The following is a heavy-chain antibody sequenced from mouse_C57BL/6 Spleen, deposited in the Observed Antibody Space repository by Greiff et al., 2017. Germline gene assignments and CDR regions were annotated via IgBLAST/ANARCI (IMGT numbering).Heavy chain of an antibody. J-gene: IGHJ4*01. D-gene: IGHD1-1*01. CDR3: AEEPHYSGNSSRAMDY. Sequence: QVQLQQSGAELVKPGASVKISCKASGYAFSSYWMNWVKQRPGKGLEWIGQIYPGDGDTNYNGKFKGKATLTADKSSSTAYMLLSSLTSEDSAVYYCAEEPHYSGNSSRAMDYWGQGTSVTVSS. CDR2: IYPGDGDT. CDR1: GYAFSSYW. V-gene: IGHV1-80*01.